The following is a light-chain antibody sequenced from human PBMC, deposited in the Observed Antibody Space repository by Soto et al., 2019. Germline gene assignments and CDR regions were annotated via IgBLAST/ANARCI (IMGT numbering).Light chain of an antibody. CDR3: QQYNVWPLLT. V-gene: IGKV3-15*01. Sequence: EIVMTQSPATLSVSPGERATLSCRASQNINSNLAWYQQKPGQAPRLLIYAASVTATGIPARFSGSGSGTEFTLTISSLQSEDSAVYYCQQYNVWPLLTFGGGTKVEIK. CDR1: QNINSN. J-gene: IGKJ4*01. CDR2: AAS.